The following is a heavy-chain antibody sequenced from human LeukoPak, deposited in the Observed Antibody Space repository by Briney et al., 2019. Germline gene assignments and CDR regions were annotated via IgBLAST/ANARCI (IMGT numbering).Heavy chain of an antibody. D-gene: IGHD6-13*01. J-gene: IGHJ4*02. CDR2: IWYDGSNK. CDR1: GFTFSSYG. Sequence: GGPLRLSCAASGFTFSSYGMHWVRQAPGKGLEWVAVIWYDGSNKYYADSVKGRFTISRDNSKNTLYLQMNSLRAEDTAVYYCAGSGYSSSWPYFDYWGQGTLVTVSS. CDR3: AGSGYSSSWPYFDY. V-gene: IGHV3-33*01.